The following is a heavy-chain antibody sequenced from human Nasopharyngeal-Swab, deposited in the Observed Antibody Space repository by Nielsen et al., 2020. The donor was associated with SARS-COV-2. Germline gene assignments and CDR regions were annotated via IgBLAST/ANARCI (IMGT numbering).Heavy chain of an antibody. D-gene: IGHD3-3*01. CDR2: SIPILGIA. Sequence: SVKVSCKASGGTFSSYGISWVRQAPGQGLEWMGRSIPILGIANYAQKFQGRVTITADKSTSTAYMELSSLRSEDTAVYYCAKDASRITIFGVVSHFDYWGQGTLVTVSS. V-gene: IGHV1-69*04. J-gene: IGHJ4*02. CDR3: AKDASRITIFGVVSHFDY. CDR1: GGTFSSYG.